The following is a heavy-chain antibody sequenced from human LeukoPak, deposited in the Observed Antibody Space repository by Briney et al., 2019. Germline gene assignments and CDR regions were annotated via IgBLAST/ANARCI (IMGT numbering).Heavy chain of an antibody. V-gene: IGHV1-2*02. CDR1: GYSFSDNY. J-gene: IGHJ4*02. Sequence: GASVKVSCKASGYSFSDNYIHWVRQAPGQGLEWMGWINSNNGATTYTQNFQGRVTMTRDKSISTVYMELRRLRSDDTAVYYCARATLVRYFGWMLYSSQIDYWGQGTLVTVSS. CDR2: INSNNGAT. D-gene: IGHD3-9*01. CDR3: ARATLVRYFGWMLYSSQIDY.